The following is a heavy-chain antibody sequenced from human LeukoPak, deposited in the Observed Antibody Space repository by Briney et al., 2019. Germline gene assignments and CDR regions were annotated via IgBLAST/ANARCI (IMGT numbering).Heavy chain of an antibody. CDR3: ARDAAVSWFGESGPLLY. CDR1: GYTFSGYY. J-gene: IGHJ4*02. V-gene: IGHV1-2*02. Sequence: ASVKVSCKASGYTFSGYYMHWVRQAPGQGLEWMGWVDPTSGGTNNAQKFQGRVTMTRDTSISTAYMELSRLRSEDSAVYYCARDAAVSWFGESGPLLYWGQGTLVTVSS. CDR2: VDPTSGGT. D-gene: IGHD3-10*01.